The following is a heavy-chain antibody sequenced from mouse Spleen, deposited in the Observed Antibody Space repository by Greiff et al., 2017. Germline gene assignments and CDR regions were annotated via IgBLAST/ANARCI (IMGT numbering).Heavy chain of an antibody. CDR2: IDPSDSYT. Sequence: VQLQQPGAELVMPGASVKLSCKASGYTFTSYWMHWVKQRPGQGLEWIGEIDPSDSYTNYNQKFKGKATLTVDKSSSTAYMQLSSLTSEDSAVYYCARRVYDYAFAYWGQGTLVTVSA. V-gene: IGHV1-69*01. D-gene: IGHD2-4*01. CDR3: ARRVYDYAFAY. CDR1: GYTFTSYW. J-gene: IGHJ3*01.